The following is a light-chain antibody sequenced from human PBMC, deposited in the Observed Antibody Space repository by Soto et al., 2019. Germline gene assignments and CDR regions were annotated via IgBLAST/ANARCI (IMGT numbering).Light chain of an antibody. J-gene: IGKJ1*01. V-gene: IGKV3-20*01. CDR3: QQYGSSPWT. CDR1: QSVSSSY. Sequence: EIWLTQSPGTLSLSPGERATLSCRASQSVSSSYLAWYQQKPGQAPRLLIYGASSRATGIPDRFSGSGSGTDFTLTISRLEPEDFAVYYCQQYGSSPWTFGQGTKV. CDR2: GAS.